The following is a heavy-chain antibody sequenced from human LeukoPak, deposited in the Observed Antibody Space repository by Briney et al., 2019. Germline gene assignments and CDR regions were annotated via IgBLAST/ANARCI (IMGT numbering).Heavy chain of an antibody. J-gene: IGHJ4*02. D-gene: IGHD3-10*01. CDR2: ISYDGSNK. Sequence: GRSLRLSCAASGFTFSSYGMHWVRQAPGKGLEWVAVISYDGSNKYYADSVKGRFTISRDNSKNTLYLQMNSLRAEDTAVYYCVKVPWFGELFPLDYWGQGTLVTVSS. CDR3: VKVPWFGELFPLDY. CDR1: GFTFSSYG. V-gene: IGHV3-30*18.